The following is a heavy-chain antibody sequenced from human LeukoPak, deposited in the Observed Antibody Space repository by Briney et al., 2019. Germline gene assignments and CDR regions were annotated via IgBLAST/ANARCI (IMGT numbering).Heavy chain of an antibody. CDR1: GFTFSSYS. V-gene: IGHV3-48*01. Sequence: PGGSLRLSCAASGFTFSSYSMNWVRQAPGKGLEWISYITSSSSTIYYADSVKGRFTISRDNSKNTLYLQMNSLRAEDTAVYYCARGQHQYYFDYWGQGTLVTVSS. CDR2: ITSSSSTI. CDR3: ARGQHQYYFDY. D-gene: IGHD2-2*01. J-gene: IGHJ4*02.